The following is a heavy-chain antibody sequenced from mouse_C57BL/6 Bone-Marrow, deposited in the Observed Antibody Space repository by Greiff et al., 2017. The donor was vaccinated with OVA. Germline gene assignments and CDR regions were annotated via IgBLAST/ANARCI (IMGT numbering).Heavy chain of an antibody. CDR1: GYTFTSYW. D-gene: IGHD2-10*02. CDR3: ARSGWYGY. Sequence: VQLQQSGAELVRPGTSVKLSCKASGYTFTSYWMHWVKQRPGQGLEWIGVIDPSDSYTYYTQKFKGKATLTVDTSSSTAYMQLSRLTSEDSAVYYCARSGWYGYWGQGTTLTVSS. J-gene: IGHJ2*01. V-gene: IGHV1-59*01. CDR2: IDPSDSYT.